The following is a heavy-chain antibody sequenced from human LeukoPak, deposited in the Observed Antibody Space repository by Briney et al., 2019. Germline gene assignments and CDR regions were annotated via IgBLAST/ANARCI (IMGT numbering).Heavy chain of an antibody. V-gene: IGHV1-2*02. CDR3: ARASLYSSSSVGY. CDR2: INPNSGGT. J-gene: IGHJ4*02. CDR1: GGTFSSYA. Sequence: ASVNVSCKASGGTFSSYAMHWVRQAPGQGLEWMGWINPNSGGTNYAQKFQGRVTMTRDTSISTAYMELSRLRSDDTAVYYCARASLYSSSSVGYWGQGTLVTVSS. D-gene: IGHD6-6*01.